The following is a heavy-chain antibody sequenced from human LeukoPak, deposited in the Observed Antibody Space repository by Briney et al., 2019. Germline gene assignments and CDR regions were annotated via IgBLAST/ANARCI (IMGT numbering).Heavy chain of an antibody. CDR2: ISHDGSAK. CDR3: AKETGGSGSSYLSLFDY. Sequence: GGSLRLSCAASGFVFSNRGMHWVRQAPGKGLEWVAVISHDGSAKDYADSVKGRFTISRDNSKNTLYLQINSLRAEDTAVYFCAKETGGSGSSYLSLFDYWGQGTLVTVSS. CDR1: GFVFSNRG. J-gene: IGHJ4*02. V-gene: IGHV3-30*18. D-gene: IGHD3-10*01.